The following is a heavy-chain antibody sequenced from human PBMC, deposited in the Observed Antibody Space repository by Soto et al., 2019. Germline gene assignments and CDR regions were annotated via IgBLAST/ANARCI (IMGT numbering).Heavy chain of an antibody. CDR2: MNPNSGNT. J-gene: IGHJ3*01. CDR1: GYSFTSYD. CDR3: ASRPDYGDYGDAFDL. V-gene: IGHV1-8*01. D-gene: IGHD4-17*01. Sequence: ASVKVSSKASGYSFTSYDINGVRQATGQGLEWMGWMNPNSGNTGYAQKFQGRVTMTRNTSISTAYMELSSLRSEDTAVYYCASRPDYGDYGDAFDLWGQGTRVTVS.